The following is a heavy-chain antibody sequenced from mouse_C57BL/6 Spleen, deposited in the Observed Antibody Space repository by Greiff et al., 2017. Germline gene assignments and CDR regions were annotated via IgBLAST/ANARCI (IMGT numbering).Heavy chain of an antibody. Sequence: EVKLVESGGDLVKPGGSLKLSCAASGFTFSSYGMSWVRQTPDKRLEWVATISSGGSYTYYPDSVKGRFTISRDNAKNTLYLQMSSLKSEDTAMYYCARYYYGSSNYLDYWGQGTTLTVSS. V-gene: IGHV5-6*02. CDR1: GFTFSSYG. CDR3: ARYYYGSSNYLDY. J-gene: IGHJ2*01. CDR2: ISSGGSYT. D-gene: IGHD1-1*01.